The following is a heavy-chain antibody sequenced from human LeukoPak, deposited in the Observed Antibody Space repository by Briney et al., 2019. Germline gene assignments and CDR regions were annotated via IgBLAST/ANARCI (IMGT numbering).Heavy chain of an antibody. J-gene: IGHJ4*02. CDR3: ARALSSGYDVSYFDY. CDR1: GGSINNDDYS. D-gene: IGHD5-12*01. Sequence: SETLSLTCAVSGGSINNDDYSWSWIRQPPGKGLEWIGYIYHTGSTYYNPSLKSRVTMSVDRSKNQFSLNLSSVTAADTAVYYCARALSSGYDVSYFDYWGQGTLVTVSS. V-gene: IGHV4-30-2*01. CDR2: IYHTGST.